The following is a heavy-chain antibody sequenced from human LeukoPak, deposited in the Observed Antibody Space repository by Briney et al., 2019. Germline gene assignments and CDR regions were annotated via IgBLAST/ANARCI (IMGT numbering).Heavy chain of an antibody. Sequence: GGSLKISCKGSGYSFTSYWIGWVRRMPGKGVEWMGIIYPGDSDTRYSPSFQGQVTISADKSISTAYLQWSSLKASDTAMYYCARHHSSSFGEVVDYWGQGTLVTVSS. CDR3: ARHHSSSFGEVVDY. CDR2: IYPGDSDT. V-gene: IGHV5-51*01. CDR1: GYSFTSYW. D-gene: IGHD6-13*01. J-gene: IGHJ4*02.